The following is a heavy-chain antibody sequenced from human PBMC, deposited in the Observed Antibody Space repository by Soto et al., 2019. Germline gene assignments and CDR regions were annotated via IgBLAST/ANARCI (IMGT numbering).Heavy chain of an antibody. Sequence: GGSLRLSCAASGFTFSSYAMSWVRQAPGKGLEWVSAISGSGGSTYYADSVKGRFTISRDNSKNTLYLQMNSLRAEDTAVYYCAKGWDYDFWSDPDYWGQGTLVTVSS. CDR1: GFTFSSYA. CDR3: AKGWDYDFWSDPDY. V-gene: IGHV3-23*01. CDR2: ISGSGGST. D-gene: IGHD3-3*01. J-gene: IGHJ4*02.